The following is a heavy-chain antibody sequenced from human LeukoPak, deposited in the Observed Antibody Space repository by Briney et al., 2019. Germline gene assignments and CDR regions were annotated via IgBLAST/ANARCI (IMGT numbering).Heavy chain of an antibody. D-gene: IGHD2-21*01. J-gene: IGHJ4*02. CDR2: INPNSGGT. Sequence: GASVKVSCKASGYTFTGYYMHWVRQAPGQGLEWMGRINPNSGGTDYAQKFQGRVTMARDTSISTAYMELSRLRSDDTAVYYCARGSPGGEFDYWGQGTLVTVSS. CDR3: ARGSPGGEFDY. V-gene: IGHV1-2*06. CDR1: GYTFTGYY.